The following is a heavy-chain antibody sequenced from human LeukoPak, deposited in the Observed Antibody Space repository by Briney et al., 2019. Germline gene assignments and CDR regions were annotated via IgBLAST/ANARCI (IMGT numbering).Heavy chain of an antibody. CDR1: GSTFSSSA. CDR2: IGSSGVST. Sequence: PGGSLRLSCAASGSTFSSSAMSWVRQAPGKGLEWVSAIGSSGVSTYYADSVKARFTISRDNSKNTLYLQMNSLRAEDTALYYCVKDLENCGGDCYLLQFWGQGTLVTVSS. J-gene: IGHJ4*02. V-gene: IGHV3-23*01. CDR3: VKDLENCGGDCYLLQF. D-gene: IGHD2-21*02.